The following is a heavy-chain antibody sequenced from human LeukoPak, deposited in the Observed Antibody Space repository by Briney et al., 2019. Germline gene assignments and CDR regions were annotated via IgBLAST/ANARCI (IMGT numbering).Heavy chain of an antibody. J-gene: IGHJ4*02. D-gene: IGHD6-19*01. V-gene: IGHV3-23*01. CDR1: GFTFNSDA. CDR2: ISASGASP. CDR3: AKRAVAGTYYFDY. Sequence: GGSLRLSCAASGFTFNSDAMSWVRQAPGKGLEWVSVISASGASPSYADSVKGRFTISRDNSKNTLYLQMNSLSAEDTAVYYCAKRAVAGTYYFDYWGQGTLVTVSS.